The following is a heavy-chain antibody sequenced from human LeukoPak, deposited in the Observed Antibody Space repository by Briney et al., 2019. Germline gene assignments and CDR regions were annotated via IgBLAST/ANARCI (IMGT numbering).Heavy chain of an antibody. CDR1: GGTFSSYA. CDR2: IIPILGTA. Sequence: VASVKVSCKASGGTFSSYAISWVRQAPGQGLEWMEGIIPILGTANYAQKFQGRVTITADESTSTAYMELSSLRSEDTAVYYCARGVGYCSGGSCREYYFDYWGQGTLVTVSS. D-gene: IGHD2-15*01. V-gene: IGHV1-69*13. J-gene: IGHJ4*02. CDR3: ARGVGYCSGGSCREYYFDY.